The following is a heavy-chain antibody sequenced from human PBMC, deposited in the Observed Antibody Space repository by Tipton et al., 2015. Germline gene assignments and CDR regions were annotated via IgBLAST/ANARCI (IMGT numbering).Heavy chain of an antibody. CDR3: ARDICGGGSCLDY. V-gene: IGHV3-48*01. CDR2: ISSSGGTL. Sequence: SLRLSCVASGFTFSNYGLSWVRQAPGKGLEWVSYISSSGGTLYYADSVKGRFTISRDNAKKSLYLQMNSLRAEDTAVYYCARDICGGGSCLDYWGQGTLVTVSS. CDR1: GFTFSNYG. J-gene: IGHJ4*02. D-gene: IGHD2-21*01.